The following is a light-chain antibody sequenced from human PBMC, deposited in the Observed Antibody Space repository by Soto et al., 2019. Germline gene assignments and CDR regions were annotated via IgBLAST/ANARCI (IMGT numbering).Light chain of an antibody. CDR2: GAS. CDR1: QSVSDNY. Sequence: EIGWTQSAGTRSLSPGERATLSCRASQSVSDNYLAWYQQKPGQAPRLPRHGASSRATGIPDRFSGSGSGTDFPATIRSLEPDDFAAYHCQQYGSSLPFGGGT. CDR3: QQYGSSLP. J-gene: IGKJ4*02. V-gene: IGKV3-20*01.